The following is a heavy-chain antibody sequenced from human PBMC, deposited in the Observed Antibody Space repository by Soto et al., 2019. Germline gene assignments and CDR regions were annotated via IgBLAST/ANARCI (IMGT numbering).Heavy chain of an antibody. CDR1: GGSFSGGYS. J-gene: IGHJ3*02. Sequence: PSETLSLTCAVYGGSFSGGYSWSWIRQPPGKGLEWIGYIYHSGSTYYNPSLKSRVTISADRSKNQFSLKLSSVTAADTAVYYCARVGYCISSSCHDAFDIWGQGTMVTVSS. CDR3: ARVGYCISSSCHDAFDI. V-gene: IGHV4-30-2*01. D-gene: IGHD2-2*01. CDR2: IYHSGST.